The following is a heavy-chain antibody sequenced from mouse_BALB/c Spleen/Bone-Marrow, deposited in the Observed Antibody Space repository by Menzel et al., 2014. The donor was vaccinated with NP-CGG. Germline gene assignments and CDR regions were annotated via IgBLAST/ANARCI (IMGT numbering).Heavy chain of an antibody. J-gene: IGHJ3*01. CDR3: ARNWGGFYDYDGGFTY. V-gene: IGHV2-2*02. CDR1: GSSLTSYG. Sequence: VKLVESGPGLVQPSQSLSITCTVSGSSLTSYGVHWVRQSPGKGLEWLGMIWSGGSTDYNAAFISRLTISKDNSKSQVFFKMNSLLANDTAIYYCARNWGGFYDYDGGFTYWGQGTLVTVSA. D-gene: IGHD2-4*01. CDR2: IWSGGST.